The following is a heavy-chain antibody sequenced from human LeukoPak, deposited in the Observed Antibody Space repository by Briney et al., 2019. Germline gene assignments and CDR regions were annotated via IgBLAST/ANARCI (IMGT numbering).Heavy chain of an antibody. CDR1: GFTFSSYS. V-gene: IGHV3-21*06. J-gene: IGHJ4*02. CDR2: IDSSGSYI. Sequence: YPGGSLRLSCAASGFTFSSYSMNWVRQAPGKGLEWVSSIDSSGSYIYYADSLKGRFTISRDNAKNSLYLQVNSLRAEGTAVYYCARAPSRAFDYWGQGTLVTVSS. CDR3: ARAPSRAFDY.